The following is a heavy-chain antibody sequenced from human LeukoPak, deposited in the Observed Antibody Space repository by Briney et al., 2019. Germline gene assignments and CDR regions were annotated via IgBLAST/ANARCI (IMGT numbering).Heavy chain of an antibody. V-gene: IGHV1-69*13. CDR3: ARANTLTAVDWFDP. D-gene: IGHD3-9*01. CDR1: GGTFSDYA. J-gene: IGHJ5*02. Sequence: GASVKVFCKASGGTFSDYAITWVRQAPGQGLEWMGGIIPIFGTTNYAQKFQGRVTITADESTSTAYMELSSLKSEDTAVYYCARANTLTAVDWFDPWGQGTLVTVSS. CDR2: IIPIFGTT.